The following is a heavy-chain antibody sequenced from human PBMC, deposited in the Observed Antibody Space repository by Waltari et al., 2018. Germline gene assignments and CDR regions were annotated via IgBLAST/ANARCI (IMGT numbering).Heavy chain of an antibody. CDR2: SSSSSSYT. J-gene: IGHJ4*02. CDR3: ATGGWGFYFDY. Sequence: EVQLVESGGGLVKPGGSLRLSCAASGFTFSSYNMNWVRQAPGKGLDWVSSSSSSSSYTHYADSVKGRFTISRDNAKNSLYLQMNSLRAEDTAVYYCATGGWGFYFDYWGPGTLVTVSS. CDR1: GFTFSSYN. D-gene: IGHD7-27*01. V-gene: IGHV3-21*01.